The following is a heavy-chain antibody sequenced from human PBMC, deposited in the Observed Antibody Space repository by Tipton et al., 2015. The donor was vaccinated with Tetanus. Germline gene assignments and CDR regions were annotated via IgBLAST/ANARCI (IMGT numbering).Heavy chain of an antibody. Sequence: TLSLTCTVSGGSISSGSYYWSWVRQPPGKGLEWLAYISPSGRTNSNYSLKSRITISQDTSKNQFSLKLTSVTAADTAVYYCARANYDFPKKGPFDSWGQGTLVIVSS. CDR3: ARANYDFPKKGPFDS. CDR2: ISPSGRT. J-gene: IGHJ4*02. V-gene: IGHV4-61*01. D-gene: IGHD3-3*01. CDR1: GGSISSGSYY.